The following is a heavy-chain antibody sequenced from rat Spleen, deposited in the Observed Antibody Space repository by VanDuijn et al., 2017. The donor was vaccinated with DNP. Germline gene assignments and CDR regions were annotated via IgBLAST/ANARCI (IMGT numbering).Heavy chain of an antibody. CDR2: ISYSGST. CDR3: AIQLGVFDY. CDR1: GYSITSHY. Sequence: EVQLQESGPGLVKPSQSLSLTCSVTGYSITSHYWGWIRKFPGNKMEWVGHISYSGSTSYNPSPKSRFSIARDTSKNQFFLQLNSVTTEDTATYYCAIQLGVFDYWGQGVMVTVSS. J-gene: IGHJ2*01. D-gene: IGHD5-1*01. V-gene: IGHV3-1*01.